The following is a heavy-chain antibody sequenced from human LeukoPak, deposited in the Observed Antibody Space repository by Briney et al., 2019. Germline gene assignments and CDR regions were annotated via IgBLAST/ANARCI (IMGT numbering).Heavy chain of an antibody. D-gene: IGHD1-14*01. J-gene: IGHJ3*02. Sequence: SETLSLTCTVSGGPISTHYWRWIPQPPGKGVHWIGYVYYWGSTNYNPSLKSRVTISADTSKIQFSLRLSSVTAADTAVNYCARGLNNRKSGRRFDVFEIWGQGTMVTVSS. CDR3: ARGLNNRKSGRRFDVFEI. CDR2: VYYWGST. V-gene: IGHV4-59*11. CDR1: GGPISTHY.